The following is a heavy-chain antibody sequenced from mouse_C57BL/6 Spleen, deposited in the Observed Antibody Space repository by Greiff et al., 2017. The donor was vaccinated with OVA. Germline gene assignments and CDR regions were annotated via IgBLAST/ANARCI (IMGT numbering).Heavy chain of an antibody. J-gene: IGHJ4*01. V-gene: IGHV1-22*01. CDR1: GYTFTDYN. CDR3: ARRRYYYGSSYDYAMDY. Sequence: EVQLQQSGPELVKPGASVKMSCKASGYTFTDYNMHWVKQSHGKSLEWIGYINPNNGGTSYNQKFKGKATLTVNKSSSTAYMELRSLTSEDSAVYYCARRRYYYGSSYDYAMDYWGQGTSVTVSS. CDR2: INPNNGGT. D-gene: IGHD1-1*01.